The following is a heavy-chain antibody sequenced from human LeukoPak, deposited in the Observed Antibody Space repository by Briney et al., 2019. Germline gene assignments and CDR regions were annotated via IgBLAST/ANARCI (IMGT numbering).Heavy chain of an antibody. V-gene: IGHV1-3*01. CDR2: INCGHENT. CDR3: ARVERSQWLVPGDY. Sequence: ASVKVSCKASGYTFTSYAMHWVRQAAGQRVEWMGWINCGHENTKYSQHSQGRVNITRHTSASPAYMELSSLRSEDTAVYYCARVERSQWLVPGDYWGQGTLVTVSS. J-gene: IGHJ4*02. CDR1: GYTFTSYA. D-gene: IGHD6-19*01.